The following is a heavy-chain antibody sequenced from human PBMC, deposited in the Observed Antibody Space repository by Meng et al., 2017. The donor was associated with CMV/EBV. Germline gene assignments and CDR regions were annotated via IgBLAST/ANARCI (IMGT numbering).Heavy chain of an antibody. Sequence: QVQVVPDGAEGKKPGSQVRVSCKASGGTFSSYAISWVRQAPGQGLEWMGGIIPIFGTANYAQKFQGRVTITADESTSTAYMELSSLRSEDTAVYYCARRGSYYGSGSYYNWFDPWGQGTLVTVSS. V-gene: IGHV1-69*12. CDR2: IIPIFGTA. D-gene: IGHD3-10*01. CDR1: GGTFSSYA. J-gene: IGHJ5*02. CDR3: ARRGSYYGSGSYYNWFDP.